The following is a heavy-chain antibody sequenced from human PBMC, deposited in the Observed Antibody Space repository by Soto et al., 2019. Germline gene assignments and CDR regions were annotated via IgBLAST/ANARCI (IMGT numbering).Heavy chain of an antibody. J-gene: IGHJ4*02. Sequence: ASVKVSCKASGYTFTSYEINWVRQATGQGREWMGWINPICGNADYAQKFQGRVTITTDTSTSTAYMELSSLRSEDTAVYYCASRPYGDYFLGFDYWRQGTLVTVSS. CDR1: GYTFTSYE. D-gene: IGHD4-17*01. V-gene: IGHV1-8*01. CDR3: ASRPYGDYFLGFDY. CDR2: INPICGNA.